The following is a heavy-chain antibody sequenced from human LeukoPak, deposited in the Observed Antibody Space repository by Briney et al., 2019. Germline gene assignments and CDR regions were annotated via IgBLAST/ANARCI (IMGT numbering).Heavy chain of an antibody. CDR2: ISGSGGST. J-gene: IGHJ4*02. CDR3: AKDQKSIAATGYDY. D-gene: IGHD6-13*01. Sequence: AGGSLRLSCAASGFTFANYAMSWVRRGPGKGLEWVSTISGSGGSTYYADSVKSRFTISRENSKNTLFLQMNSLRADDTAVYFCAKDQKSIAATGYDYWGQGTLVTVSS. V-gene: IGHV3-23*01. CDR1: GFTFANYA.